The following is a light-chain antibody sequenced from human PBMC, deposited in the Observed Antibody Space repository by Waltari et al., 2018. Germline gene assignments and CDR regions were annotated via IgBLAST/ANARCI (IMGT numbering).Light chain of an antibody. CDR2: VHIDGSH. CDR3: QTWGSGIVV. Sequence: QVVLTQSPSASASLGASVKLTCTLDSGHTTYAIAWHQQQPEKGPRYLMKVHIDGSHTNADGVPDRFSGSSSGAERYLIISSLQSEDEAVYYCQTWGSGIVVFGGGTKLTVL. CDR1: SGHTTYA. J-gene: IGLJ3*02. V-gene: IGLV4-69*01.